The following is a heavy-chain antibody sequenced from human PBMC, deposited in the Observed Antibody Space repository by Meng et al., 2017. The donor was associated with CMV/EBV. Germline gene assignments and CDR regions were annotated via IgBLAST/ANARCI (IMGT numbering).Heavy chain of an antibody. J-gene: IGHJ6*02. CDR1: GFTFDDYA. Sequence: SLKISCAASGFTFDDYAMHWVRQAPGKGLKWVSGISWNSGSIGYADSVKGRFTISRDNAKNSLYLQMNSLRAEDTALYYCAKDADSSSWYMYYGMDVWGQGTTVTVSS. V-gene: IGHV3-9*01. CDR2: ISWNSGSI. D-gene: IGHD6-13*01. CDR3: AKDADSSSWYMYYGMDV.